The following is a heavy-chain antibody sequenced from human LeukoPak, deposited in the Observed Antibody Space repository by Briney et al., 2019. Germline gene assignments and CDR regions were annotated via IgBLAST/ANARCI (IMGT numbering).Heavy chain of an antibody. CDR3: ARDRGSINMIRGVNYF. V-gene: IGHV3-48*04. J-gene: IGHJ4*02. CDR1: GFSFSGHS. D-gene: IGHD3-10*01. CDR2: ISSGSETI. Sequence: PGGSLRLSCEASGFSFSGHSMNWVRQAPGKGLEWVSYISSGSETIYYADAVKGRFTISRDNAKNSLFLQTNSLRVEDTAVYHCARDRGSINMIRGVNYFWGQGTLVTVSS.